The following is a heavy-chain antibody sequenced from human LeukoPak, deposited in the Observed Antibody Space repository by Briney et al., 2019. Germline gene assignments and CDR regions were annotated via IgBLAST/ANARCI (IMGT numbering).Heavy chain of an antibody. J-gene: IGHJ4*02. CDR1: GGSISSGSYY. V-gene: IGHV4-39*07. Sequence: SETLSLTCTVSGGSISSGSYYWSWIRQPAGKGLEWIASIYYIGNTFYNASLRSRVTVSVRTSDNQFSLKLRSMTAADTAIYYCARGDWRYGDFDSWGRGTLVTVSS. CDR3: ARGDWRYGDFDS. CDR2: IYYIGNT. D-gene: IGHD3/OR15-3a*01.